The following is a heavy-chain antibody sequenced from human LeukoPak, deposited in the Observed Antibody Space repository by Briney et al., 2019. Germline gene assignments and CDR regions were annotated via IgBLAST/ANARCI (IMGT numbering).Heavy chain of an antibody. CDR3: ARFPIAAAGYKFNWFDP. CDR1: GGSISSYY. D-gene: IGHD6-13*01. V-gene: IGHV4-59*08. J-gene: IGHJ5*02. Sequence: SETLSLTCTVSGGSISSYYWSWIRQPPGKGLEWIGYIYYSGSTNYNPSLKSRVTISVDTSKNQFSLKLSSVTAADTAVYYCARFPIAAAGYKFNWFDPWGQGTLVTVSS. CDR2: IYYSGST.